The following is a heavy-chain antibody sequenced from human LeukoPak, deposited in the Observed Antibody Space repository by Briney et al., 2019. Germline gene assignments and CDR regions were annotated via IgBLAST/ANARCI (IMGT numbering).Heavy chain of an antibody. V-gene: IGHV4-59*01. CDR2: IYYDGST. D-gene: IGHD5-12*01. CDR1: GASISPYF. Sequence: SETLSLTCTVSGASISPYFWSWIRQPPGRGLEYIGYIYYDGSTNYNPPLKSRVTISVDSSTNQVSLKLSSVTAADTAVYYCARGTKTGNTGYDWNYWGQGSLVTVSS. CDR3: ARGTKTGNTGYDWNY. J-gene: IGHJ4*02.